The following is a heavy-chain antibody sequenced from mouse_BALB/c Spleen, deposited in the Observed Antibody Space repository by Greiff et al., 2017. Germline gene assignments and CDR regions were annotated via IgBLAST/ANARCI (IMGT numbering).Heavy chain of an antibody. CDR2: ISSGGSYT. CDR1: GFTFSSYG. CDR3: ARHVTGRGAMDY. D-gene: IGHD4-1*01. J-gene: IGHJ4*01. V-gene: IGHV5-6*01. Sequence: EVKVVESGGDLVKPGGSLKLSCAASGFTFSSYGMSWVRQTPDKRLEWVATISSGGSYTYYPDSVKGRFTISRDNAKNTLYLQMSSLKSEDTAMYYCARHVTGRGAMDYWGQGTSVTVSS.